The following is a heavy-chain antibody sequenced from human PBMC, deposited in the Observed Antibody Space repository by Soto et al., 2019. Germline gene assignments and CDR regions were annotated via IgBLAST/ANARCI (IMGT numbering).Heavy chain of an antibody. V-gene: IGHV3-7*03. CDR2: IKQDGSEK. J-gene: IGHJ6*02. Sequence: GGSLRLSCAASGFTFSSYWMSWVRQAPGKGLEWVANIKQDGSEKYYVDSVKGRFTISRDNAKNSLYLQMNSLRAEDTAVYYCARGDPMNYYYGMDVWGQGTTVTVSS. CDR1: GFTFSSYW. D-gene: IGHD3-22*01. CDR3: ARGDPMNYYYGMDV.